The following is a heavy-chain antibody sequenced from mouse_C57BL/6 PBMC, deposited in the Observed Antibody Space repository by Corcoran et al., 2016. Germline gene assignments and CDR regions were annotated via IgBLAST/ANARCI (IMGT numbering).Heavy chain of an antibody. CDR3: ARVGDSSGYHDY. D-gene: IGHD3-2*02. CDR1: GYTFTDYY. Sequence: QVQLKQSGAELVRPGASVKLSCKASGYTFTDYYINWVKQRPGQGLEWIARIYPGSGNTYYNEKFKDKATLTAEKSSSTAYMQLSSLTSEDSAVYFCARVGDSSGYHDYWGQGTTLTVSS. CDR2: IYPGSGNT. V-gene: IGHV1-76*01. J-gene: IGHJ2*01.